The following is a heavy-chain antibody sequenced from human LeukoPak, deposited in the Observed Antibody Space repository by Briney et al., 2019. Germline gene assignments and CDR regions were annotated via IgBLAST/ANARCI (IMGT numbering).Heavy chain of an antibody. CDR1: GFTFSSYS. CDR2: ISGSGGST. J-gene: IGHJ4*02. CDR3: ARDMLQSWEGGYFDY. D-gene: IGHD2-8*01. Sequence: PGGSLRLSCAASGFTFSSYSMNWVRQAPGKGLEWVSAISGSGGSTYFADSVKGRFTISRDNSKNTLYLQMNSLRAEDTAVYYCARDMLQSWEGGYFDYWGQGTLVTVSS. V-gene: IGHV3-23*01.